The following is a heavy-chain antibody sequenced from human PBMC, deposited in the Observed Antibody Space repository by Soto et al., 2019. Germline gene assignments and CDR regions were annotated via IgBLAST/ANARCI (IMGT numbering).Heavy chain of an antibody. J-gene: IGHJ4*02. CDR1: GGSISSSSYY. V-gene: IGHV4-39*01. CDR2: IHYSGST. D-gene: IGHD6-13*01. CDR3: ARRLFTSTWPSYFDY. Sequence: SETLSLTCTVSGGSISSSSYYWGWILQPPGKGLEWIGCIHYSGSTYYNPSLRSRVTSSVDTSKNQFSLKVSSVTAADTAVYYCARRLFTSTWPSYFDYWGQGTPVTVSS.